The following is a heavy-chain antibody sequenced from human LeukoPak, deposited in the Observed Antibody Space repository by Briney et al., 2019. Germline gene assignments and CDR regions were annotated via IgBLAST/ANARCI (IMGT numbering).Heavy chain of an antibody. D-gene: IGHD6-6*01. V-gene: IGHV1-18*01. CDR2: ISAYNGNT. CDR3: ARHTAARPYYYYYYMDV. J-gene: IGHJ6*03. Sequence: RGASVKVSCKASGYTFTSYGISWVRQAPGQGLEWMGWISAYNGNTNYAQKLQGRVTMTTDTSTSTAYMELRSLRSDDTAVYYCARHTAARPYYYYYYMDVWGKGTTVTVSS. CDR1: GYTFTSYG.